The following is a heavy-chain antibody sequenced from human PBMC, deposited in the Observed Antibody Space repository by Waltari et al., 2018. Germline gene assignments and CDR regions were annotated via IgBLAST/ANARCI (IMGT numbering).Heavy chain of an antibody. J-gene: IGHJ3*02. CDR2: IYYSGRA. CDR3: ARGGHYDYIWGSYPSPLGAFDI. CDR1: GGSISSHY. V-gene: IGHV4-59*11. Sequence: QVQLQESGPGLVKPSETLSLTCTVSGGSISSHYWSWIRQPPGKGLEWIGYIYYSGRANYNPSLKSRVTISLDTSKNQLSLKLSSVTAADTAVYYCARGGHYDYIWGSYPSPLGAFDIWGQGTMVTVSS. D-gene: IGHD3-16*02.